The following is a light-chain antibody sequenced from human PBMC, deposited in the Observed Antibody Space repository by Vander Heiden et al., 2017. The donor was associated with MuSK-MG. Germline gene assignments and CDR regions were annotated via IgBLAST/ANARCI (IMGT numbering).Light chain of an antibody. CDR2: EVS. J-gene: IGLJ3*02. CDR3: SSYISSSTL. CDR1: SSDVGCYNF. Sequence: QAPLTQPASVPWPPGPSTTISCTGTSSDVGCYNFFSWYQHHPDKAPKLMIYEVSNRPAGVSNRFSGSKAGNTASLTISGRQAEDEADYYCSSYISSSTLFGGGTKLTVL. V-gene: IGLV2-14*01.